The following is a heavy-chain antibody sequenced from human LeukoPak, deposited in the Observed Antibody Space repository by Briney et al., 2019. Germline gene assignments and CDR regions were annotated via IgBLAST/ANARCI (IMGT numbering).Heavy chain of an antibody. Sequence: PSETLSLTCAVYGGSFSGYYWSWIRQPPGKGLEWIGEINHSGSTNYNPSLKSRVTISVDTSKNQFSLKLSSVTAADTAVYYCARGSFIAVAGTYSYFDYWGQGTLVTVSS. D-gene: IGHD6-19*01. V-gene: IGHV4-34*01. CDR1: GGSFSGYY. J-gene: IGHJ4*02. CDR3: ARGSFIAVAGTYSYFDY. CDR2: INHSGST.